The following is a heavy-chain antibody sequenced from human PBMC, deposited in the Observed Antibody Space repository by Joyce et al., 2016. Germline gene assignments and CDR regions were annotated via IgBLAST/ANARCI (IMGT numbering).Heavy chain of an antibody. Sequence: EVQLVESGGGLVQPGGSLRLSCAASGFSFRSYWMSWVRQAPGKGLEWVANIKQDEGEKYYVDSVKGRFTISRDNAKNSLYLQMNSLRAEDTAVYYSARHIAAPSYYFEYWGQGTLVTVSS. V-gene: IGHV3-7*01. CDR3: ARHIAAPSYYFEY. CDR1: GFSFRSYW. CDR2: IKQDEGEK. J-gene: IGHJ4*02. D-gene: IGHD6-13*01.